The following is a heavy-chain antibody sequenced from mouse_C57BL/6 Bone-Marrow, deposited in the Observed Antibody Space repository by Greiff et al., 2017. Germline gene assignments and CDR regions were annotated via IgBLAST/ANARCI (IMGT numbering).Heavy chain of an antibody. V-gene: IGHV7-3*01. CDR3: ARLGGRGAMDY. CDR1: GFTFTDYY. D-gene: IGHD3-3*01. J-gene: IGHJ4*01. Sequence: EVQLQESGGGLVQPGGSLSLSCAASGFTFTDYYMSWVRQPPGKALEWLGFIRNKANGYTTEYSASVKGRFTISRDNSQSILYLQMNALRAEDSATYYCARLGGRGAMDYWGQGTSVTVSS. CDR2: IRNKANGYTT.